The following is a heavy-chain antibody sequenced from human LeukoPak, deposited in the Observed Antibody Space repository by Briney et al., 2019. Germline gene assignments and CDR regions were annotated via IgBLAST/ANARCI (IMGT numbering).Heavy chain of an antibody. V-gene: IGHV4-4*02. D-gene: IGHD3-10*01. J-gene: IGHJ4*02. CDR2: IHRDGRT. Sequence: TSETLSLTCAVSGFSIISTEWGIWVRQPPGQGLEWIGEIHRDGRTKYHPSPWSRVSMSIDYSKNQFSLRVYSVTAAETAIYYCGETHLYFKPLDYWSPGSLVTVSS. CDR1: GFSIISTEW. CDR3: GETHLYFKPLDY.